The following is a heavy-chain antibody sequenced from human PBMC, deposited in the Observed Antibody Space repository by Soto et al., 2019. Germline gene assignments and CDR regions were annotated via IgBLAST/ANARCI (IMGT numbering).Heavy chain of an antibody. CDR1: GDSITWSSCY. CDR3: ARLTSRISAESHGRSTCLDP. V-gene: IGHV4-39*01. Sequence: PSETLSLTCTLSGDSITWSSCYWGWIRQPPGKGLEWVGDVYYSGSTYYNPSLKSRLTMSIDTSKGQFSLKMSSVTAADTGVYYCARLTSRISAESHGRSTCLDPWGPGTLVTVSS. CDR2: VYYSGST. J-gene: IGHJ5*02. D-gene: IGHD2-15*01.